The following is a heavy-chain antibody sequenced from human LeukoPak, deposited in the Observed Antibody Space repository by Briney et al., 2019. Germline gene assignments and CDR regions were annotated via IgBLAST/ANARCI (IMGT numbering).Heavy chain of an antibody. V-gene: IGHV1-69*13. D-gene: IGHD2-15*01. Sequence: SVKVSCKASGGTFSSYAISWVRQAPGQGLEWMGGIIPIFGTANYAQKFQGRVTITADESTSTAYMELSSLRSEDTAVYYCAREWWSNYYGMDVWGQGTTVTVSS. J-gene: IGHJ6*02. CDR1: GGTFSSYA. CDR2: IIPIFGTA. CDR3: AREWWSNYYGMDV.